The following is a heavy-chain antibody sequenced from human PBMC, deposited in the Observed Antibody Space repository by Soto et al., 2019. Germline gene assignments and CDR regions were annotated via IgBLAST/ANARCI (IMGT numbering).Heavy chain of an antibody. V-gene: IGHV3-23*01. J-gene: IGHJ6*02. Sequence: GGSLRLSCAASGFTFSSYAMSWVRQAPGKGLEWVSAISGSGGSAYYADSVKGRFTISRDNSKNTLYLQMNSLRAEDTAVYYCATRYDIRSLRGMDVWGRGTTVTVSS. CDR3: ATRYDIRSLRGMDV. CDR1: GFTFSSYA. CDR2: ISGSGGSA. D-gene: IGHD3-9*01.